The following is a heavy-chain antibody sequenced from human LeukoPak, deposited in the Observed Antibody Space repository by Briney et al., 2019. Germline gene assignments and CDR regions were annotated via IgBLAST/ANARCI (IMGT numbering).Heavy chain of an antibody. V-gene: IGHV4-34*01. Sequence: SETLSLTCAVYGGSFSGYYWSWIRQPPGKGLEWIGEINHSGSTNYNPSLKSRVTISVDTSKNQFSLKLSSVTAADTAVYYCARMVIRAYCSGGNCYEHAFDIWGQGTMVTVSS. D-gene: IGHD2-15*01. J-gene: IGHJ3*02. CDR3: ARMVIRAYCSGGNCYEHAFDI. CDR1: GGSFSGYY. CDR2: INHSGST.